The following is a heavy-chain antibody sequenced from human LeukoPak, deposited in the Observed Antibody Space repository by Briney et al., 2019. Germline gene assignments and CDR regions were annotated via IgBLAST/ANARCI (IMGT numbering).Heavy chain of an antibody. V-gene: IGHV3-11*04. CDR2: ISSSGSTI. D-gene: IGHD1-26*01. J-gene: IGHJ4*02. Sequence: GGSLRLSCAASGFIFSDYYMSWIRQTPGKRLEWVSYISSSGSTIYYADSVKGRFTISRDNAKNSLYLQMNSLRAEDTAVYYCAREGGEWELLRTFDYWGQGTLVTVSS. CDR3: AREGGEWELLRTFDY. CDR1: GFIFSDYY.